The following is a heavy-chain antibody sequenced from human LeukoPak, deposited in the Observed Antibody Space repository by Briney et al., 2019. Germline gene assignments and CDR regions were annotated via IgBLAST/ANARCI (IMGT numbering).Heavy chain of an antibody. D-gene: IGHD3-22*01. CDR3: ARDWYYYDSSGYSRSADY. CDR2: IYSGGST. Sequence: GGSLRLSCAASGFTVSSNYMSWVRQAPGKGLEWVSVIYSGGSTYYADSVKGRFTISRDNSKNTLYLQMNSLRAEDAAVYYCARDWYYYDSSGYSRSADYWGQGTLVTVSS. J-gene: IGHJ4*02. CDR1: GFTVSSNY. V-gene: IGHV3-66*01.